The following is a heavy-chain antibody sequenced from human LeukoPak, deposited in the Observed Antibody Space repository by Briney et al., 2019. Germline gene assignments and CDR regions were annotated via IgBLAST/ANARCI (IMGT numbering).Heavy chain of an antibody. Sequence: GGSLRLSCAGSGFTFSDYTMNWVRQAQGKGLELVSFITSSSTYMYFTDSVRARFTISRDNAKNSLFLQMDSLRVEDTAVYYCARGPHITSAGRGYFQHWGQGTLVAVSS. CDR1: GFTFSDYT. CDR2: ITSSSTYM. CDR3: ARGPHITSAGRGYFQH. J-gene: IGHJ1*01. D-gene: IGHD6-13*01. V-gene: IGHV3-21*01.